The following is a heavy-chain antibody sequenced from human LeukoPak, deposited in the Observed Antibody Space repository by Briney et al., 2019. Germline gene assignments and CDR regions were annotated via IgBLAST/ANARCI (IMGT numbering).Heavy chain of an antibody. CDR2: ILGSGGST. D-gene: IGHD3-9*01. J-gene: IGHJ4*02. CDR1: GFTFSNYA. CDR3: AKWGDYDVLTGYYVPDY. Sequence: PGASLRLSCAASGFTFSNYAMSWVRQAPGKGLEWVSAILGSGGSTYYADSVKGRFTVSRDSSKSTLYLQMNSLRAEDTALYYCAKWGDYDVLTGYYVPDYWGQGTLVTVSS. V-gene: IGHV3-23*01.